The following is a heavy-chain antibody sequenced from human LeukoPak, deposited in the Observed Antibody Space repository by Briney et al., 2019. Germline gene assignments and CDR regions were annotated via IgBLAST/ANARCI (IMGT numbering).Heavy chain of an antibody. CDR1: GFTFSSYA. CDR2: IKQDGSEK. Sequence: GGSLRLSCAASGFTFSSYAMSWVRQAPGKGLEWVANIKQDGSEKYYVDSVKGRFTISRDNAKNSLYLQMNSLRAEDTAVYYCARDAGEWELLYYFDYWGQGTLVTVSS. CDR3: ARDAGEWELLYYFDY. D-gene: IGHD1-26*01. V-gene: IGHV3-7*01. J-gene: IGHJ4*02.